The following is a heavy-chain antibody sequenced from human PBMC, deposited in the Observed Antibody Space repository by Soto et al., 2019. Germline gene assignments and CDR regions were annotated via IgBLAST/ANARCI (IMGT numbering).Heavy chain of an antibody. CDR1: GGSISISPYY. V-gene: IGHV4-39*01. Sequence: SETLSLTCTVXGGSISISPYYWGWIRQPPGKGLEWIGSIYYSGSTFYNPSLKSRVTISVDTSKNQFSLKLSSVTAADTAVYYCARRAPLRDRGSYFWYSGRDVGGQGTRVTVPS. J-gene: IGHJ6*02. CDR2: IYYSGST. D-gene: IGHD3-10*01. CDR3: ARRAPLRDRGSYFWYSGRDV.